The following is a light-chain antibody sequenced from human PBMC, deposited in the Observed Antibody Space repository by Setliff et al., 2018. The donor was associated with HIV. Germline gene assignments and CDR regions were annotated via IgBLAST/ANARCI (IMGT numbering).Light chain of an antibody. CDR1: QSISNNH. CDR2: DAS. J-gene: IGKJ1*01. CDR3: HQYGGSPQT. V-gene: IGKV3D-20*01. Sequence: EIVLTQSPGTLSLSPGEGASLSCRASQSISNNHLAWYQQRPGLAPRLLIYDASTRATGVPERFTASGSGTDFGLTISRLEPEDFAVYYCHQYGGSPQTFGQGTKVDIK.